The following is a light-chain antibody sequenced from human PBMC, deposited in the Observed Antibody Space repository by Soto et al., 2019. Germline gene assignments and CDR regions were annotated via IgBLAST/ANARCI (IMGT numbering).Light chain of an antibody. J-gene: IGKJ5*01. Sequence: EVGFTQAPVTLSLSPGEIATLSCMASQSFRGLLAWYQQKPGQAPRLLIYDAYNRATGIPPRFSGSGSGTDFTLTISSLEPEDSAVYYCQQRHMWPITFGQGTRLEIK. V-gene: IGKV3-11*01. CDR3: QQRHMWPIT. CDR2: DAY. CDR1: QSFRGL.